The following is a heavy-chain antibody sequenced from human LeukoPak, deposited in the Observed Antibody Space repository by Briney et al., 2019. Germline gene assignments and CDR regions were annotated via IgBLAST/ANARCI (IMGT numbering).Heavy chain of an antibody. Sequence: GGSLRLSCATSGFTFSSSAMSWVRQAPGKGLAWVSTISGSGGCTYYADSVKGRFTIAKDNSNNTLYLQMNSLRAEDTAVFYCAKLFYSSGMYHFDYWGQGTLVTVSS. J-gene: IGHJ4*02. CDR2: ISGSGGCT. D-gene: IGHD3-10*01. CDR1: GFTFSSSA. CDR3: AKLFYSSGMYHFDY. V-gene: IGHV3-23*01.